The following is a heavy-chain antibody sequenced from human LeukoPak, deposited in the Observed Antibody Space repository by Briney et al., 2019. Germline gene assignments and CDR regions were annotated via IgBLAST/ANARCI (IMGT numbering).Heavy chain of an antibody. Sequence: PSQTLSLTCTVSGDSISSGSYHWSWIRQPAGKGLEWIGRIYTSGSTNYNPSLKSRVTMSVDTSKNQFSLKLSSVTAADTAVYYCARGVGLTQGGAFDYWGQGTLVTVSS. CDR1: GDSISSGSYH. J-gene: IGHJ4*02. D-gene: IGHD3-16*01. V-gene: IGHV4-61*02. CDR2: IYTSGST. CDR3: ARGVGLTQGGAFDY.